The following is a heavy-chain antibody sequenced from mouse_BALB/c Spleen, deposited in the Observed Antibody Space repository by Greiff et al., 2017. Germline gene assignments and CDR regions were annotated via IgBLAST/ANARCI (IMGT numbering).Heavy chain of an antibody. CDR1: GFTFNTYA. J-gene: IGHJ3*01. Sequence: EVQGVESGGGLVQPKGSLKLSCAASGFTFNTYAMNWVRQAPGKGLEWVARIRSKSNNYATYYADSVKDRFTISRDDSQSMLYLQMNNLKTEDTAMYYCVSPYYRYDAFAYWGQGTLVTVSA. CDR2: IRSKSNNYAT. V-gene: IGHV10-1*02. D-gene: IGHD2-14*01. CDR3: VSPYYRYDAFAY.